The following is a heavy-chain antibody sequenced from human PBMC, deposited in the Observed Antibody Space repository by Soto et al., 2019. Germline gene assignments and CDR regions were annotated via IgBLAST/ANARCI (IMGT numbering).Heavy chain of an antibody. CDR3: AAEVNFWCGYYGFDP. Sequence: QMQLVQSGPEVKKPGTSVKVSCKASGFTFTSSAVQWVRQARGQRLEWIGWIVVGSGNTNYAQKFQERVTITRDMSTSPDYMELSSLGSEDTAVYYCAAEVNFWCGYYGFDPWGQGTVVSVSS. V-gene: IGHV1-58*01. CDR2: IVVGSGNT. J-gene: IGHJ5*02. D-gene: IGHD3-3*01. CDR1: GFTFTSSA.